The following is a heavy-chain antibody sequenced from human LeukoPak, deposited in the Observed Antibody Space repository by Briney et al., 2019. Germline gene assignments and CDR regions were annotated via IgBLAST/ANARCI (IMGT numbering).Heavy chain of an antibody. CDR1: GYTFTSYD. D-gene: IGHD2-2*01. Sequence: GASVKVSCKASGYTFTSYDINWVRQATGQGLEWMGWMNPNSGNTGYAQKFQGRVTITRNTSISTAYMELSSLRSEDTAVYYCARQYGGEYYFDYWGQGTLVTVSS. CDR2: MNPNSGNT. J-gene: IGHJ4*02. CDR3: ARQYGGEYYFDY. V-gene: IGHV1-8*03.